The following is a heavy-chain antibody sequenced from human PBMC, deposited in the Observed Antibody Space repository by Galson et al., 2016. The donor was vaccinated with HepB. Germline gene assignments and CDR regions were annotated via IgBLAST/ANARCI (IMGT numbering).Heavy chain of an antibody. CDR1: GFTFFNFA. CDR2: ISGSGGST. D-gene: IGHD6-13*01. CDR3: AKGRSLSAAVSIWFDP. Sequence: SLRLSCAASGFTFFNFAMSWVRQAPGEGLEWVSSISGSGGSTHYADSVKGRFTISRDNSKNTLYLQMNSLRAEDTAVYYCAKGRSLSAAVSIWFDPWGQGTLVTVSS. J-gene: IGHJ5*02. V-gene: IGHV3-23*01.